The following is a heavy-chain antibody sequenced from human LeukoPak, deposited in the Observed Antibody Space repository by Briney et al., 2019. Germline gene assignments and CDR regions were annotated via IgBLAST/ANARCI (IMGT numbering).Heavy chain of an antibody. J-gene: IGHJ4*02. CDR3: AKDLWFGELSPIDY. D-gene: IGHD3-10*01. V-gene: IGHV3-23*01. CDR2: ISGSGGST. CDR1: GFTFSSYA. Sequence: GGSLRLSCPASGFTFSSYAMSWVRQAPGKGLEWVSAISGSGGSTYYADSVKGRFTISRDNSKNTLYLQMNSLRAEDTAVYYCAKDLWFGELSPIDYWGQGTLVTVSS.